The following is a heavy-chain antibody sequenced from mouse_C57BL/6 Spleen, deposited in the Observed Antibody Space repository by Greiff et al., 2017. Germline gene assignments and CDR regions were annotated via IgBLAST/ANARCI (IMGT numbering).Heavy chain of an antibody. CDR2: ISYSGST. D-gene: IGHD1-1*01. CDR3: ARGRYSLDY. CDR1: GYSITSGYD. J-gene: IGHJ2*01. Sequence: DVKLQESGPGMVKPSPSLSLTCTVTGYSITSGYDWHWIRHFPGNTLERMGYISYSGSTNYNPSLKSRISITHDTSKNHFFLKLNSVTTEDTATYYCARGRYSLDYWGQGTTLTVSS. V-gene: IGHV3-1*01.